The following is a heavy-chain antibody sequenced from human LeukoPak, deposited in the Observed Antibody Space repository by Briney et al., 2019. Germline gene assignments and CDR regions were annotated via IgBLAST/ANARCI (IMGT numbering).Heavy chain of an antibody. Sequence: SETLSLTCTVSGGSISSGSYYWSWIRQPAGKGLEWIGRIYTSGSTNYNPSLKSRVTISVDTFKNQFSLKLSSVTAADTAVYYCARGYSSSWFDYWGQGTLVTVSS. J-gene: IGHJ4*02. D-gene: IGHD6-13*01. V-gene: IGHV4-61*02. CDR3: ARGYSSSWFDY. CDR1: GGSISSGSYY. CDR2: IYTSGST.